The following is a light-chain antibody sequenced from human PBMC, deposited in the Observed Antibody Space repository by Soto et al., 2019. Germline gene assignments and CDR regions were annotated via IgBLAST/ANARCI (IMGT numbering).Light chain of an antibody. V-gene: IGLV2-23*01. Sequence: QSVLTQPASVSVSPGQSITISCSGTSSDVGGYNLVSWYQQHPGKAPKLIIFGDSERPSGVSNRFSGSKSASTASLTISGVQAEDEADYHCCSYAGSSFVFGSGTKLTVL. CDR3: CSYAGSSFV. CDR1: SSDVGGYNL. CDR2: GDS. J-gene: IGLJ1*01.